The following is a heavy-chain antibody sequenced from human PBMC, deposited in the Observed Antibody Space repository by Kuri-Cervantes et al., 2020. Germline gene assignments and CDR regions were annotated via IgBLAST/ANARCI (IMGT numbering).Heavy chain of an antibody. CDR1: GFTFSSYG. Sequence: GESLKISCAASGFTFSSYGMHWVRQAPGKGLEWVAVISYDGSTKYYADSVKGRFTISRDNSKNTLYLQMNSLRAEDTAVYYCARERIEWELLSGMDVWGQGTTVTVSS. J-gene: IGHJ6*02. CDR2: ISYDGSTK. D-gene: IGHD1-26*01. V-gene: IGHV3-30*03. CDR3: ARERIEWELLSGMDV.